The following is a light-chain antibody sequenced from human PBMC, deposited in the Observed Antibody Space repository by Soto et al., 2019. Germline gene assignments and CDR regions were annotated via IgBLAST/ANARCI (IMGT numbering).Light chain of an antibody. CDR3: CSYAGSDNYV. CDR2: EVS. V-gene: IGLV2-23*02. CDR1: SSDVGSYNL. Sequence: QSALTQPAPVSGSPGQSITISCTGTSSDVGSYNLVSWYQQHPGKAPKLMIYEVSKRPSGVSNRFSGSKSGNTASLTISGLQAEDEADYYCCSYAGSDNYVFGTGTKVTVL. J-gene: IGLJ1*01.